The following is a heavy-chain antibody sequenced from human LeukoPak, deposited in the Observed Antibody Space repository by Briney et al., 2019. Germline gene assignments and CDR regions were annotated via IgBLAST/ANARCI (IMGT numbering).Heavy chain of an antibody. CDR2: ISTYSGNT. J-gene: IGHJ4*02. D-gene: IGHD2-2*02. CDR1: GYTFSSYG. CDR3: AVVVPAAIRA. Sequence: GASVKVSCKASGYTFSSYGISWVRQAPGQGLEWMGWISTYSGNTNSAQNLQGRVTMATDTSTSTAYMELRSLRSDDTAMYYCAVVVPAAIRAWGQGTLVTVSS. V-gene: IGHV1-18*01.